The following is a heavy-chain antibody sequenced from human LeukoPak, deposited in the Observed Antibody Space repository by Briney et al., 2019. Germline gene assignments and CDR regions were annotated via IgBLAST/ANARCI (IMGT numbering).Heavy chain of an antibody. CDR1: GFTFSDYY. D-gene: IGHD4-17*01. CDR2: ISSSGSTI. CDR3: ARDSHGDYEVVDY. J-gene: IGHJ4*02. V-gene: IGHV3-11*01. Sequence: SGGSLRLSCAASGFTFSDYYMSWIRQAPGKGLEWVSYISSSGSTIYYADSVKGRFAISRDNAKNSLYLQMNSLRAEDTAVYYCARDSHGDYEVVDYWGQGTLVTVSS.